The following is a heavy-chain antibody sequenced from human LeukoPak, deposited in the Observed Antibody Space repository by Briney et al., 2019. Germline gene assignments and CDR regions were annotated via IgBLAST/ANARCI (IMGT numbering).Heavy chain of an antibody. J-gene: IGHJ6*02. D-gene: IGHD6-19*01. CDR3: ARAVFSGYSSGWYGYYYYGMDV. CDR2: INHSGST. Sequence: PSETLSLTGAVYGGSFSGYYWSWIRQPPGKGLEWIGEINHSGSTNYNPSLKSRVPISVDTSKNQFSLKLSSVTAADTAGYYCARAVFSGYSSGWYGYYYYGMDVWGQGTTVTVSS. V-gene: IGHV4-34*01. CDR1: GGSFSGYY.